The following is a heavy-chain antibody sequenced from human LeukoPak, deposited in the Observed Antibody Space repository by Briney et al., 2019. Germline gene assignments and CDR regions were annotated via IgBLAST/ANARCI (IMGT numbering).Heavy chain of an antibody. V-gene: IGHV4-61*02. CDR3: AELGITMIGGV. Sequence: SQTLSLTCTVSGGSISSGSYYWSWIRQPAGKGLEWIGRIYTSGSTNYNPSLKSRVTISVDTSKNQFSLKLSSVTAADTAVYYCAELGITMIGGVWGKGTTVTISS. CDR2: IYTSGST. CDR1: GGSISSGSYY. J-gene: IGHJ6*04. D-gene: IGHD3-10*02.